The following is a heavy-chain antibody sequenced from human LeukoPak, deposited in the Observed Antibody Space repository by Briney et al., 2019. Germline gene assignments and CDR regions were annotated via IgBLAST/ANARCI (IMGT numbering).Heavy chain of an antibody. D-gene: IGHD5-18*01. J-gene: IGHJ4*02. V-gene: IGHV4-61*08. CDR1: GGSISSGGYY. Sequence: SETLSLTCTVSGGSISSGGYYWSWIRQPPGKGLEWIGYIYYSGSTNYNPSLKSRVTISVDTSKNQFSLKLSSVTAADTAVYYCARLSGYSYGTAFDYWGQGTLVTVSS. CDR3: ARLSGYSYGTAFDY. CDR2: IYYSGST.